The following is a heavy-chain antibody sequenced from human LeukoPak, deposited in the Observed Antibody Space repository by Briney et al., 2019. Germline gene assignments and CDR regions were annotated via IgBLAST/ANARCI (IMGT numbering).Heavy chain of an antibody. V-gene: IGHV3-30*18. J-gene: IGHJ4*02. CDR2: ISDDGSSK. CDR3: AKDRETTASGTFDY. Sequence: GESLRLSCAASGFTFRNYGMHCLRQAPGKGLEWVAVISDDGSSKHYADSVKGRFTISRDNSNNTLYLQMNSLRAEDTAVYYCAKDRETTASGTFDYWGQGTLVTVSS. D-gene: IGHD6-13*01. CDR1: GFTFRNYG.